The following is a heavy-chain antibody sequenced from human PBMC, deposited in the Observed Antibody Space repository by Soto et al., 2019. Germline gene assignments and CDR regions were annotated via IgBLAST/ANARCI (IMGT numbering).Heavy chain of an antibody. CDR1: GGSISSSGYY. CDR3: ARGEVLPAASLDY. D-gene: IGHD2-2*01. J-gene: IGHJ4*02. Sequence: PSETLSLTCTVSGGSISSSGYYWSWIRQRPGKGLEWIGDIHYSGSTFYNPSLKSRVTISVDTSENQFSLKLSSMTAADTAVYYCARGEVLPAASLDYWGPGPLVTVSS. V-gene: IGHV4-31*03. CDR2: IHYSGST.